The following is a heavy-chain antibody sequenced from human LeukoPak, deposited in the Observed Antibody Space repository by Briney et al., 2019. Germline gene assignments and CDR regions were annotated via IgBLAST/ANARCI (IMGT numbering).Heavy chain of an antibody. D-gene: IGHD2-2*01. CDR1: GDSITSTTYY. J-gene: IGHJ4*02. CDR3: ARLSRTSWQFDF. CDR2: IDYSGNT. V-gene: IGHV4-39*01. Sequence: SGTLSLTCSVSGDSITSTTYYWAWIRQPPGKGLEWIGSIDYSGNTYYNPSLRSRLTMSVDTSKNQFSLMVSSVTAADTAVFHCARLSRTSWQFDFWGQGALVSVSS.